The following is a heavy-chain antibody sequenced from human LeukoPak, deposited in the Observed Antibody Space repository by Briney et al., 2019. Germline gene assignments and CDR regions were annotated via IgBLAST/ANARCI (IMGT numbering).Heavy chain of an antibody. Sequence: SETLSLTCTVPGGSISSYYWSWIRQPPGKGLEWIGYIYYSGSTNYNPSLKSRVTISVDTSKNQFSLKLSSVTAADTAVYYCARDDGYKVDYWGQGTLVTVSS. CDR3: ARDDGYKVDY. CDR2: IYYSGST. V-gene: IGHV4-59*01. J-gene: IGHJ4*02. D-gene: IGHD5-24*01. CDR1: GGSISSYY.